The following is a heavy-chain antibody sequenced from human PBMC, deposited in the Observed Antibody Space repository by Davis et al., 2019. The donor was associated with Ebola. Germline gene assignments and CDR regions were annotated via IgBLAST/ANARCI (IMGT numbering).Heavy chain of an antibody. D-gene: IGHD7-27*01. Sequence: GESLKISCAASGFTFSSYAMSWVRQAPGKGLEWVSAISGSGGSTYYADSVKGRFTISRDNSKNTLYLQMNSLRAEDTAVYYCAKGRSWGRPYYYYYMDVWGKGTTVTVSS. CDR1: GFTFSSYA. J-gene: IGHJ6*03. CDR3: AKGRSWGRPYYYYYMDV. CDR2: ISGSGGST. V-gene: IGHV3-23*01.